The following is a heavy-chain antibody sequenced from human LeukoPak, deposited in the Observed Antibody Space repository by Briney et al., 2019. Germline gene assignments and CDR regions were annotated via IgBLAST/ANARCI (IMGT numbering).Heavy chain of an antibody. V-gene: IGHV4-34*01. CDR1: GGSFSGHY. Sequence: PSETLSLTCAVYGGSFSGHYWSWIRQPPGKGLEWIGEINHSGSTNYNPSLKSRVTISVDTSKNQFSLKLSSVTAADTAVYYCAREYYYYYGMDVWGQGTTVTVSS. CDR3: AREYYYYYGMDV. CDR2: INHSGST. J-gene: IGHJ6*02.